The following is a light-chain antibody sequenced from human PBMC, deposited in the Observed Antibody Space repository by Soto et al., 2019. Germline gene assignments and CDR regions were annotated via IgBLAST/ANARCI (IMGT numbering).Light chain of an antibody. Sequence: DIQMTQSPSSLSASVGDIVTITCRASRSISNYLNWYQQKSGKVPRLLIYAASSLQPGVPSRFSGTGTGTAFTLTITSLQPEDSATYYCQQSYSVPRFGPGTRVDLK. V-gene: IGKV1-39*01. CDR2: AAS. J-gene: IGKJ1*01. CDR3: QQSYSVPR. CDR1: RSISNY.